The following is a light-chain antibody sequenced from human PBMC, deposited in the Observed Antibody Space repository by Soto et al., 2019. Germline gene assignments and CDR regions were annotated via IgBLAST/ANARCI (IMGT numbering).Light chain of an antibody. V-gene: IGKV4-1*01. CDR3: QQYYTTPWT. J-gene: IGKJ1*01. CDR2: WAS. CDR1: QSVLYSSNNKNY. Sequence: IVMTQSPDSRAVSLGESATINCKSSQSVLYSSNNKNYLAWYQQKPGQPPNLLIYWASTRESGVPERFSGSGSGTDFTLTISSLQAEDAAVYYCQQYYTTPWTFGQGSKVEIX.